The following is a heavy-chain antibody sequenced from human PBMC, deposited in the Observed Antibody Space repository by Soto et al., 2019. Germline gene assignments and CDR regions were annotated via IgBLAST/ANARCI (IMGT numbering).Heavy chain of an antibody. CDR1: GYTLTELS. CDR2: FDPEDGET. Sequence: QVQLVQSGAEVKKPGASVKVSCKVSGYTLTELSMHWVRQAPGKGLEWMGGFDPEDGETIYAQKFQGRVTMTEDTSTDTAYMELSSLRSEDTAVYYCAPIYSSSSKGLYWFDPWGQGTLVTVSS. D-gene: IGHD6-6*01. CDR3: APIYSSSSKGLYWFDP. V-gene: IGHV1-24*01. J-gene: IGHJ5*02.